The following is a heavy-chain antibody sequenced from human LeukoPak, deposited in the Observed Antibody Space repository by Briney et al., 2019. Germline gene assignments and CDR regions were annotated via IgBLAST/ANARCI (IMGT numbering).Heavy chain of an antibody. CDR1: GFTFSNYA. Sequence: GGSLRLSCAVSGFTFSNYAMTWVRQAPGKGLEWVSAISGSGDNTYYTDSVKGRFTISRDNSKNTLYLQMNSLRAEDTAVYYCAKDDRSGSCDYWGQGTLVTVSS. D-gene: IGHD3-10*01. V-gene: IGHV3-23*01. CDR3: AKDDRSGSCDY. CDR2: ISGSGDNT. J-gene: IGHJ4*02.